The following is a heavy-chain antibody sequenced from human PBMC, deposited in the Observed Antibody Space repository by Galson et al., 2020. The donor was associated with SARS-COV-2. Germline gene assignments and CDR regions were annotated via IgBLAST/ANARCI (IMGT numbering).Heavy chain of an antibody. CDR1: GFSLSNARMG. V-gene: IGHV2-26*01. Sequence: ESGPTLVKPTETLTVTCTDSGFSLSNARMGVSWIRQPPGKALEWLAHIFSNDEKSYRTSLRTRLTISKDTSKSQVVLTMTNMDPVDTATYYCARTRVTGTTRSLDPFDIWGQGTMVTVSS. D-gene: IGHD1-20*01. J-gene: IGHJ3*02. CDR3: ARTRVTGTTRSLDPFDI. CDR2: IFSNDEK.